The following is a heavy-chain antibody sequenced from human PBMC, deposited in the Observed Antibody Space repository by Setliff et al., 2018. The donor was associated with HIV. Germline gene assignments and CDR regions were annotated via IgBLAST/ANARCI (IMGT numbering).Heavy chain of an antibody. CDR3: AKDRGSTMVRGLCDY. CDR2: ISGSGGST. J-gene: IGHJ4*02. V-gene: IGHV3-23*01. Sequence: LRLSCAASGFTFSSFAMSWVRQAPGKGLEWVSAISGSGGSTYYADSVKGRFTISRDNSKNTLYLQMNSLRAEDTAVYYCAKDRGSTMVRGLCDYWGQGTLVTVSS. CDR1: GFTFSSFA. D-gene: IGHD3-10*01.